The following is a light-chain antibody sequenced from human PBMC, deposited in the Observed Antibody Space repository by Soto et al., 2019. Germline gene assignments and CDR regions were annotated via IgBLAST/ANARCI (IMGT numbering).Light chain of an antibody. CDR3: QPYDNLPYT. V-gene: IGKV1-33*01. CDR2: DAS. J-gene: IGKJ2*01. CDR1: QDISNY. Sequence: DIQMTQSPSSLSASVGDRVTITCQASQDISNYLNWYQQKPGKAPKLLIYDASNLETGVPSRFSGSGPGTDFTFTISSLQPEDIATYYCQPYDNLPYTSGQGTKLEIK.